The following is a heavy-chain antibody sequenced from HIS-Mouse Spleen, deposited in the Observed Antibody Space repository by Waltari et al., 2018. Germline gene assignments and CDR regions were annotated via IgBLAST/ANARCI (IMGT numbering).Heavy chain of an antibody. Sequence: LQLQESGPGLVKPSETLSLTRTVSGGSISSSRYYGGWIRQPPGKGLEWIGSIYYSGSTYYNPSLKSRVTISVDTSKNQFSLKLSSVTAADTAVYYCAREIPYSSSWYDWYFDLWGRGTLVTVSA. CDR2: IYYSGST. V-gene: IGHV4-39*07. D-gene: IGHD6-13*01. J-gene: IGHJ2*01. CDR3: AREIPYSSSWYDWYFDL. CDR1: GGSISSSRYY.